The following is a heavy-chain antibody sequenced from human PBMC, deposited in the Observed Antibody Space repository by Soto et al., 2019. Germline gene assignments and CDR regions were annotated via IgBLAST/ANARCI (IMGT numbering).Heavy chain of an antibody. CDR1: RFTFSGYE. J-gene: IGHJ4*02. D-gene: IGHD3-16*01. CDR3: ARARGGGFDDYFDF. V-gene: IGHV3-48*03. CDR2: ISSSGSII. Sequence: EVQLVESGGGLVQPGGSLRLSCAGSRFTFSGYEMNWVRQAPGKGLEWVSYISSSGSIIYYADSVKGRFTISRDNAKNLLYLQMHSLRVEETAVYYCARARGGGFDDYFDFWGQGTLITVSS.